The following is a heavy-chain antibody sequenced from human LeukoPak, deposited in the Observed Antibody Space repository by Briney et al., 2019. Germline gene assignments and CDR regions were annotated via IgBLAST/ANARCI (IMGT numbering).Heavy chain of an antibody. J-gene: IGHJ4*02. CDR3: ARATAESALSAG. V-gene: IGHV3-7*01. Sequence: GGSLRLSCAASGFTFSSYWTSWVRQAPGKGLEWVANIKQDGSEKYYVDSVKGRFTISRDNAKNSLYLQMNSLRAEDTAVYYCARATAESALSAGWGQGTLVTVSS. D-gene: IGHD4/OR15-4a*01. CDR1: GFTFSSYW. CDR2: IKQDGSEK.